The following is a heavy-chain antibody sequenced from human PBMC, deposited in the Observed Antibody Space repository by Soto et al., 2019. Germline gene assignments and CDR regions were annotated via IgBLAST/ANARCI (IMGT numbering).Heavy chain of an antibody. D-gene: IGHD1-26*01. CDR3: ARGWELLRSPWSEP. V-gene: IGHV1-18*01. CDR2: TSAYNGNT. CDR1: CYSFTIYC. J-gene: IGHJ5*02. Sequence: GASVKVSFEASCYSFTIYCIGSLRHSPGQGLEWMGWTSAYNGNTNYAQKVQGRVTMTKDTSTSTAYMELRSLRSDDTAVYYCARGWELLRSPWSEPRGQGTLVPVTS.